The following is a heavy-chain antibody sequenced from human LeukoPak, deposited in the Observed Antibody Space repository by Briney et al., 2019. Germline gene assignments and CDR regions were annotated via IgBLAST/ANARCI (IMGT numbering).Heavy chain of an antibody. J-gene: IGHJ1*01. CDR2: ITLHSGDT. V-gene: IGHV1-2*02. CDR3: AREGQLGLDN. D-gene: IGHD1-1*01. Sequence: ASVKVSCKASGHTLTVHYIHWVRQGPGQGLEWLGWITLHSGDTHYAQKYQGRLSMSSDTSISTGYMELSRLQFDDTAIYYCAREGQLGLDNWGQGTLVTVSS. CDR1: GHTLTVHY.